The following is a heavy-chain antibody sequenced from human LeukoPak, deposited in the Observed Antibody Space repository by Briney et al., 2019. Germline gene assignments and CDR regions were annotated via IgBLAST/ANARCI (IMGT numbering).Heavy chain of an antibody. CDR1: GLTFSSYA. V-gene: IGHV3-23*01. CDR3: AKGRSSSARDYYYYMDV. D-gene: IGHD6-13*01. CDR2: ISGSGGST. J-gene: IGHJ6*03. Sequence: GGSLRLSCAASGLTFSSYAMSWVRQAPGKGLEWVSAISGSGGSTHYADYVKGRFTISRDNSKNTLYLQMYSLRAEDTAVYYCAKGRSSSARDYYYYMDVWGKGTTVTVSS.